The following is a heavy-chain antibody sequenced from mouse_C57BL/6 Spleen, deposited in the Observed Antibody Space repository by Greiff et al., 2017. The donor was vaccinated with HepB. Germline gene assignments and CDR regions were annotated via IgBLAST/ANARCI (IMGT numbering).Heavy chain of an antibody. CDR3: ARDGYYPPYYAMDY. CDR2: IDPSDSYT. Sequence: VQLQQSGAELVKPGASVKLSCKASGYTFTSYWMQWVKQRPGQGLEWIGEIDPSDSYTNYNQKFKGKATLTVDTSSSTAYMQLSSLTSEDSAVYYCARDGYYPPYYAMDYWGQGTSVTVSS. CDR1: GYTFTSYW. J-gene: IGHJ4*01. D-gene: IGHD2-3*01. V-gene: IGHV1-50*01.